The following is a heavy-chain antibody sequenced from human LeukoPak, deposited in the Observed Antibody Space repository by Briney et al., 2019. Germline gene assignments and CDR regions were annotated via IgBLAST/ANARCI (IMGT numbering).Heavy chain of an antibody. CDR1: RFTFSSYW. CDR3: ARGGRGYSYEDYFDY. CDR2: IKQDGSEK. Sequence: GGSLRLSCAASRFTFSSYWMSWVRQAPGKGLEWVANIKQDGSEKYYVDSVKGRFTISRDNAKKSLYLQLNSLRAEDTAVYYCARGGRGYSYEDYFDYWGQGTLVTVSS. V-gene: IGHV3-7*01. D-gene: IGHD5-18*01. J-gene: IGHJ4*02.